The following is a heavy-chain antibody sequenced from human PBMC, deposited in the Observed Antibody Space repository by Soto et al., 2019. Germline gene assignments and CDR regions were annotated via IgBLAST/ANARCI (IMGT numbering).Heavy chain of an antibody. D-gene: IGHD6-19*01. CDR2: IFYDGSKK. V-gene: IGHV3-30*03. J-gene: IGHJ4*02. CDR1: GFPFSSNV. CDR3: AAFASGWIDY. Sequence: GGSLRLSCAASGFPFSSNVMHWVRQAPGKGLEWVAAIFYDGSKKYYAESLKGRFIISRDNSQSTVSLDMNSLSHEDTAVYYCAAFASGWIDYWGQGTLVTVSS.